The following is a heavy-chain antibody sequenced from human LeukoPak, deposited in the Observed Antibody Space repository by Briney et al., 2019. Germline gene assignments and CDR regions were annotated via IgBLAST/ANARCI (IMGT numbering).Heavy chain of an antibody. J-gene: IGHJ1*01. CDR3: ARAYYDILTGSEGYFQH. CDR2: INYSGST. D-gene: IGHD3-9*01. V-gene: IGHV4-34*01. CDR1: GGSFSGYY. Sequence: SETLSLTCAVYGGSFSGYYWSWIRQPPGKGLEWIGEINYSGSTNYNPSLKSRVTISVDTSKKQSSLKLGSVTAADTAVYYCARAYYDILTGSEGYFQHWGQGALVTVSS.